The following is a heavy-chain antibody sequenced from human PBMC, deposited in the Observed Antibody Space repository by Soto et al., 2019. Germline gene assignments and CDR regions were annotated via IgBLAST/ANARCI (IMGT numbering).Heavy chain of an antibody. CDR1: GGSISSSSYY. J-gene: IGHJ6*02. CDR3: ARAAIRLYYYGMDV. V-gene: IGHV4-39*01. Sequence: SETLSLTCTVSGGSISSSSYYWGWIRQPPGKGLEWIGSIYYSGSTYYNPSLKSRVTISVDTSKNQFSLKLSSVTAADTAVYYCARAAIRLYYYGMDVWGQGTTVTVPS. CDR2: IYYSGST. D-gene: IGHD2-2*01.